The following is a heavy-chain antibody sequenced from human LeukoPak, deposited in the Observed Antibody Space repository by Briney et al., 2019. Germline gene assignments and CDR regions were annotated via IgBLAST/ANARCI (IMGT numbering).Heavy chain of an antibody. J-gene: IGHJ4*02. V-gene: IGHV4-30-2*01. CDR2: IYHSGST. CDR3: ARGAPHFDY. CDR1: GGSISSGGYS. Sequence: SGTLSLSCAVSGGSISSGGYSWSWIRHPPGKGLEWIGYIYHSGSTYYNPSLKSRVTISVDRSKNQFSLKLSSVTAADTAVYYCARGAPHFDYWGQGTLVTVSS.